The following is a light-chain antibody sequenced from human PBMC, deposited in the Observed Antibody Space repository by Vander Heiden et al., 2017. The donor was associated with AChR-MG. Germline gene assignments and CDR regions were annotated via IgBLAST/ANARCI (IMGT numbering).Light chain of an antibody. V-gene: IGLV1-47*01. J-gene: IGLJ3*02. CDR1: SSNIGNNY. Sequence: QSVPTQPTFASGTPGQRVTISCSGSSSNIGNNYVNWYQQLPGTAPKLLIYTNDQRPSGVPDRFSGAKSGTSASLAISGLQSEDEADYYCAAWDGSLSGGVFGGGTKLTVL. CDR2: TND. CDR3: AAWDGSLSGGV.